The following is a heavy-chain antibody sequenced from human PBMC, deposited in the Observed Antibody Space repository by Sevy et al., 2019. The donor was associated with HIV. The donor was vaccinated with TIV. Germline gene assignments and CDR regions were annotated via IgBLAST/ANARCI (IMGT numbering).Heavy chain of an antibody. Sequence: GGSLRLSCAASGFTFISYAMSWVRQAPGKGLEWVSAISGSGGRTYYEDSVKGRFTISRDNSKNNLYLQMNSLRAEDTAVYHCAKDQGYCSSTSCYSDYWGQGTLVTVSS. CDR1: GFTFISYA. J-gene: IGHJ4*02. V-gene: IGHV3-23*01. CDR3: AKDQGYCSSTSCYSDY. D-gene: IGHD2-2*01. CDR2: ISGSGGRT.